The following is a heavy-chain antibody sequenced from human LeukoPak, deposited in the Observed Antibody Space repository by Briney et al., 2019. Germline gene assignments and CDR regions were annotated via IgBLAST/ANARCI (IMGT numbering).Heavy chain of an antibody. CDR1: GGSFSGYY. CDR2: IYHSGST. J-gene: IGHJ5*02. Sequence: SETLSLTCAVYGGSFSGYYWSWIRQPPGKGLEWIGYIYHSGSTNYNPSLKSRVTISVDTSKNQFSLKLSSVTAADTAVYYCARYIVGGNWFDPWGQGTLVTVSS. D-gene: IGHD1-26*01. CDR3: ARYIVGGNWFDP. V-gene: IGHV4-59*01.